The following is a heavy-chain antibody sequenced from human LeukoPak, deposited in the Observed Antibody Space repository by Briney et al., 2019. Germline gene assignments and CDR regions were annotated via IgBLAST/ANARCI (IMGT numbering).Heavy chain of an antibody. V-gene: IGHV1-46*01. D-gene: IGHD2-2*01. Sequence: ASVKVSCKASGYTFTSYYMHWVRQAPGQGLEWMGIINPSGGSTSYAQKFQGRVTMTRDKSKSTVYMELSGLRSDDTAGYFCAWAGYCSSTSCYLDYWGQGTLVTVSS. CDR3: AWAGYCSSTSCYLDY. CDR2: INPSGGST. J-gene: IGHJ4*02. CDR1: GYTFTSYY.